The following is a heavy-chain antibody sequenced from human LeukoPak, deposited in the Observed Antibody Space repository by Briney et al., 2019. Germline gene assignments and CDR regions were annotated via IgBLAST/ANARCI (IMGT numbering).Heavy chain of an antibody. Sequence: ASVKVSCKASGYTFTSYYMHWVRQAPGQGLEWMGIINPSGGSTSYAQKFQGRVTMTRDMSTCTVYMELSSLRSEDTAVYYCARPYYDSSGYRPGYFDYWGQGTLVTVSS. J-gene: IGHJ4*02. D-gene: IGHD3-22*01. CDR3: ARPYYDSSGYRPGYFDY. CDR1: GYTFTSYY. V-gene: IGHV1-46*01. CDR2: INPSGGST.